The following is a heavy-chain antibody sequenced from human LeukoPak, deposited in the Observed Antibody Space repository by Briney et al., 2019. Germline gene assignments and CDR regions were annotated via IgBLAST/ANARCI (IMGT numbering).Heavy chain of an antibody. CDR3: AGDYGGNSDYYYGMDV. J-gene: IGHJ6*02. V-gene: IGHV3-21*01. Sequence: GGSLRLSCAASGFSFSTNSMNWVRQAPGKGLEWVSSISSSGHSIYYADSVKGRFTISRDNSKNTLYLQMNSLRAEDTAVYYCAGDYGGNSDYYYGMDVWGQGTTVTVSS. CDR2: ISSSGHSI. CDR1: GFSFSTNS. D-gene: IGHD4-23*01.